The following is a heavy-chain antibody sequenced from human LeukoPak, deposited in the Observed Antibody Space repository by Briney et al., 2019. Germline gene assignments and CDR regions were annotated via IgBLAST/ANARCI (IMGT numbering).Heavy chain of an antibody. CDR1: GGSFSGYY. Sequence: SETLSLTCAVYGGSFSGYYWSWIRQPPGKGLEWIGEINHSGSTNYNPSLKSRVTISVDTSKNQFSLKLSSVTAADTAVYYCASLGYASFDYWGQGTLVTVSS. CDR3: ASLGYASFDY. V-gene: IGHV4-34*01. D-gene: IGHD5-12*01. J-gene: IGHJ4*02. CDR2: INHSGST.